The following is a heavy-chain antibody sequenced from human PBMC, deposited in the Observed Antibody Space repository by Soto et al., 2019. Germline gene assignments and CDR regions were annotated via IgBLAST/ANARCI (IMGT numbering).Heavy chain of an antibody. CDR2: ISNSCSTI. Sequence: GGSLRLSCAASGFTFSSYSMNWVRQAPGKGLEWVSYISNSCSTIFYADSVKGRFTISRDTAKNSLYLQMNSLGDEDTAVYYCARDPYCSSSSCYSYGMDVWGQGTTVTVSS. V-gene: IGHV3-48*02. CDR3: ARDPYCSSSSCYSYGMDV. CDR1: GFTFSSYS. J-gene: IGHJ6*02. D-gene: IGHD2-15*01.